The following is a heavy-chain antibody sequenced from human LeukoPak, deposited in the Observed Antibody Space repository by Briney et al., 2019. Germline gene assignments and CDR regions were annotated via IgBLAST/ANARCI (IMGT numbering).Heavy chain of an antibody. CDR3: ARLRLSSSGWYQFFYY. V-gene: IGHV5-51*01. CDR1: GYSFINYW. D-gene: IGHD6-19*01. Sequence: GGSLQISFKGSGYSFINYWVACVRQMPGKGLEWMGIIYPGDSDTRYSPSFEGQVTMSADKSISTAYLQWSSLKASDTAIYFCARLRLSSSGWYQFFYYWGQGTLVTVSS. J-gene: IGHJ4*02. CDR2: IYPGDSDT.